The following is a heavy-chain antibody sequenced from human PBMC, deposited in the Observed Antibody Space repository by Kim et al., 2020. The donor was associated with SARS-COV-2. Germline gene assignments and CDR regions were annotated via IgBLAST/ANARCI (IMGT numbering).Heavy chain of an antibody. J-gene: IGHJ4*02. CDR3: ARVSYSSSWLEDY. V-gene: IGHV4-59*01. Sequence: YNPTLKSRVTISVDTSKNQFSLKLSSVTAADTAVYYCARVSYSSSWLEDYWGQGTLVTVSS. D-gene: IGHD6-13*01.